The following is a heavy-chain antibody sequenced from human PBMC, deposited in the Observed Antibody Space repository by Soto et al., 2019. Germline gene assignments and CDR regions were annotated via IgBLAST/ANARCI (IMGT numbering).Heavy chain of an antibody. D-gene: IGHD6-6*01. CDR2: SYPGDSDT. J-gene: IGHJ6*02. Sequence: PGESLKISCKGSGYSFTSYWIGWVRQMPGKGLEWMGVSYPGDSDTRYSPSFQGQVTISADKSISTAYLQWSSLKASDTAMYYCARRKSIAARRFLDYYYGMDVWGQGTTVTVSS. CDR3: ARRKSIAARRFLDYYYGMDV. CDR1: GYSFTSYW. V-gene: IGHV5-51*01.